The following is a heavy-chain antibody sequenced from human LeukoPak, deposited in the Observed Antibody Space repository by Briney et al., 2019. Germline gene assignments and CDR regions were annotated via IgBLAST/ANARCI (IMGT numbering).Heavy chain of an antibody. Sequence: PSETLSLTCIVSGGSISSSSYYWSWIRQPPGKGLEWIGYIYYSGSTNYNPSLKSRVTISVDTSKNQFSLKLSSVTAADTAVYYCARRTGYSSGWEDYWGQGTLVTVSS. V-gene: IGHV4-61*01. D-gene: IGHD6-19*01. CDR2: IYYSGST. J-gene: IGHJ4*02. CDR3: ARRTGYSSGWEDY. CDR1: GGSISSSSYY.